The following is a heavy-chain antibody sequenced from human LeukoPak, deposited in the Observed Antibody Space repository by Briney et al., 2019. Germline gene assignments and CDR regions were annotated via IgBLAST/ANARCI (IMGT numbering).Heavy chain of an antibody. Sequence: AAVKVSCKASGYTFTSYGISWVRQAPGQGLEWMGWISVYNGNPNYAQTFQGRVTMTTDTSTSTAYMELRSLRSEDTAVYYCARDIVVVTAMFYFDYWGQGTLVTVSS. D-gene: IGHD2-21*02. J-gene: IGHJ4*02. CDR3: ARDIVVVTAMFYFDY. CDR1: GYTFTSYG. V-gene: IGHV1-18*01. CDR2: ISVYNGNP.